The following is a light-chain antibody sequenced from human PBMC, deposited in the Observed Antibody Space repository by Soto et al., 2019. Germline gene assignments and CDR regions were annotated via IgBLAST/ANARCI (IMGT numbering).Light chain of an antibody. CDR2: ATS. V-gene: IGLV1-40*01. CDR1: TSNIGAGYD. Sequence: QSVLTQPPSVSGAPGQTVTISCTGTTSNIGAGYDVHWYQQLPGAAPRLLIYATSNRPSGVPDRFSGSKSGTSGSLAITGLPAEDEAEYYCQSYDSSLPYIFGSGTKVTVL. CDR3: QSYDSSLPYI. J-gene: IGLJ1*01.